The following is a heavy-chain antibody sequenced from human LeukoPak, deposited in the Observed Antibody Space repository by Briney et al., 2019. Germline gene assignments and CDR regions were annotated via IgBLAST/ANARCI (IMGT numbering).Heavy chain of an antibody. CDR2: ISGNGGST. Sequence: GGSLRLSCAASGFTFSNYAMSWVRQAPGKGLEWVSTISGNGGSTNYADSVKGRFTISRDNSKNTLYLQMNSLRAEDTAVYYCAKDRLGYYYDSSGSPFDYWGQGTLVTVSS. CDR1: GFTFSNYA. CDR3: AKDRLGYYYDSSGSPFDY. J-gene: IGHJ4*02. D-gene: IGHD3-22*01. V-gene: IGHV3-23*01.